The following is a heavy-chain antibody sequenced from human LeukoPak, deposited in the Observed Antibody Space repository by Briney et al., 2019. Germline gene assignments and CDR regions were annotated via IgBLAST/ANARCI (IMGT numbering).Heavy chain of an antibody. CDR3: ARLYPSMVSTYYYYYGMDA. CDR1: GGSFSGYY. V-gene: IGHV4-34*01. CDR2: IDHSGST. Sequence: SETLSLTCAVYGGSFSGYYWSWIRQPPGKGLEWIGEIDHSGSTNYNPSLKSRVTISVDTSKNQFSLKLSSVTAADTAVYYCARLYPSMVSTYYYYYGMDAWGQGTTVTVSS. J-gene: IGHJ6*02. D-gene: IGHD5-18*01.